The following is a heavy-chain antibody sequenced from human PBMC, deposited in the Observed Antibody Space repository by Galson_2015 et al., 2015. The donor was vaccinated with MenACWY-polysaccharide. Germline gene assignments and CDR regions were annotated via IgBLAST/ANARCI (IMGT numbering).Heavy chain of an antibody. Sequence: SLRLSCAASGFPFSTYGLHWVRQAPGKGLEWVAVIWAAGRNQYYADSVNGRFSISRDNSKNTLSLQLNRLRADDTAVYYCVRERGPFDGLDIWGQGTMVTVSS. CDR3: VRERGPFDGLDI. D-gene: IGHD3-10*01. CDR2: IWAAGRNQ. J-gene: IGHJ3*02. V-gene: IGHV3-33*01. CDR1: GFPFSTYG.